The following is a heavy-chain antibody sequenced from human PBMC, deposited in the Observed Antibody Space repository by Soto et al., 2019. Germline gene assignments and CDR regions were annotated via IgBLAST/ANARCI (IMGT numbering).Heavy chain of an antibody. CDR3: AADYIAARPWGYYYYGMDV. CDR2: IVVGSGNT. J-gene: IGHJ6*02. D-gene: IGHD6-6*01. V-gene: IGHV1-58*01. CDR1: GFTFTSSA. Sequence: SVKVSFKASGFTFTSSAVQWVRQARGQRLEWIGWIVVGSGNTNYAQKFQERVTITRDMSTSTAYMELSSLRSEDTAVYYCAADYIAARPWGYYYYGMDVWGQGTTVTV.